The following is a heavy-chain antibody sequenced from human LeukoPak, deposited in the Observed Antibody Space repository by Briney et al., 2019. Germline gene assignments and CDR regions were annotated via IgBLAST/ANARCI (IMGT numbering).Heavy chain of an antibody. CDR3: ARDQVPALAN. J-gene: IGHJ4*02. Sequence: PGGSLRLSCAASGFTVSGNYMSWVRQAPGKGLEWVSIIYSGGGTYYADSVKGRFTISRDNSKNTLYLQTNSLRAEDTAVYYCARDQVPALANWGQGTLVTVSS. V-gene: IGHV3-66*01. CDR1: GFTVSGNY. D-gene: IGHD5-18*01. CDR2: IYSGGGT.